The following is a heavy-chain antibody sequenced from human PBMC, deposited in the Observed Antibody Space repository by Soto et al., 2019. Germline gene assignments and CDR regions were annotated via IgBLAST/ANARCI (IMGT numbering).Heavy chain of an antibody. CDR2: INPTGSGT. CDR3: ARVRNGEYSFDY. Sequence: EVQLVESRGGLVQPGGSLRLSCAASGFTFSNYWMHWVRQAPGKGLVWVSRINPTGSGTSYADSVKGRFSISRDNAEDTLSLQMNSLRGEDTAVYYCARVRNGEYSFDYWGQGTLVTVSS. J-gene: IGHJ4*02. D-gene: IGHD3-10*01. CDR1: GFTFSNYW. V-gene: IGHV3-74*01.